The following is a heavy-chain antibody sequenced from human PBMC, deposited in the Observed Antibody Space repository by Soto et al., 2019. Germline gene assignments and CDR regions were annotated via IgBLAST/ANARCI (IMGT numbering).Heavy chain of an antibody. D-gene: IGHD2-21*02. CDR3: ARDRRPDIVVVTAIGVGYYYYGMDV. CDR2: ISAYNGNT. CDR1: GYTFTSYG. V-gene: IGHV1-18*01. Sequence: GASVKVSCKASGYTFTSYGISWVRQAPGQGLEWMGWISAYNGNTNYAQKLQGRVTMTTDTSTSTAYMELSSLRSEDTAVYYCARDRRPDIVVVTAIGVGYYYYGMDVWGQGTTVTVSS. J-gene: IGHJ6*02.